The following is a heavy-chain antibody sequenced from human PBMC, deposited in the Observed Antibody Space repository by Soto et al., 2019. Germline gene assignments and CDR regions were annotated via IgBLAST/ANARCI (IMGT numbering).Heavy chain of an antibody. J-gene: IGHJ4*02. CDR3: AKDLTYGDYLQPDY. CDR2: ISYDGSNK. Sequence: QVQLVESGGGVVQPGRSLRLSCAASGFTFSSYGMHWVRRAPGKGLEWVAVISYDGSNKYYADSVKGRFTISRDNSKNTLYLQMNSLRAEDTAVYYCAKDLTYGDYLQPDYWGQGTLVTVSS. V-gene: IGHV3-30*18. CDR1: GFTFSSYG. D-gene: IGHD4-17*01.